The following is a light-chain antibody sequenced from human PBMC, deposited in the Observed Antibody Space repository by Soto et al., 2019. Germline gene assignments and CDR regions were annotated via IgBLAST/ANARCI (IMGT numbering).Light chain of an antibody. CDR1: QSISTY. J-gene: IGKJ4*01. CDR3: QQCSGWPLT. CDR2: LAS. Sequence: EIVLTQSPGTLSLSPGERATLSCRASQSISTYLAWYQHKPGQAPRLLMHLASNRATGIPARFSGSGSGTDFTLTINNLEPEDFAVYYCQQCSGWPLTVGGGTKVEIK. V-gene: IGKV3-11*01.